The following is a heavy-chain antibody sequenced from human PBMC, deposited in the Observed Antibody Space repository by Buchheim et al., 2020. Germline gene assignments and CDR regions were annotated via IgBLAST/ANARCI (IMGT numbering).Heavy chain of an antibody. D-gene: IGHD1-26*01. Sequence: EVQLVESGGGLVQPGGSLRLSCAASGFTFSSYWMHWVRQAPGKGLVWVSRINSDGSSTSYADSLKGRFTISRDNAKNPLYLQMNSLRAEDTAVYYCARLLTTGGYYYYYYGMDVWGQGTT. CDR1: GFTFSSYW. CDR2: INSDGSST. J-gene: IGHJ6*02. V-gene: IGHV3-74*01. CDR3: ARLLTTGGYYYYYYGMDV.